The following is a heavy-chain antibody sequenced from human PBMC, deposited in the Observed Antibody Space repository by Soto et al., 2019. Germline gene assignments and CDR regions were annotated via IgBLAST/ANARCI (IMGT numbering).Heavy chain of an antibody. J-gene: IGHJ6*03. Sequence: QVQLVQSGSEVKKPGASVKVSCKASGYTFTSYGISWVRQAPVQGLEWMGWISAYNGNTNHAQKLQGRVTMTTDTSTSTAYMELRSLRSDDTAVYYCARELGPLVSTPYYMDVWGKGTTVTVSS. CDR1: GYTFTSYG. CDR2: ISAYNGNT. V-gene: IGHV1-18*01. CDR3: ARELGPLVSTPYYMDV. D-gene: IGHD1-26*01.